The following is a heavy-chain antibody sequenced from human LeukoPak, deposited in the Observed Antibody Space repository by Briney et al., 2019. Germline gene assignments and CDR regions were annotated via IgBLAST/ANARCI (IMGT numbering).Heavy chain of an antibody. V-gene: IGHV3-23*01. CDR2: ISLSGSST. Sequence: GGSLRLSCAASGFTFSSYAMSWVRHAPGKGLEWFSAISLSGSSTYYADSVKGRFTISRDNSKNTLYLQMNSLRVEDTAFYYCAKDLYGDNIYYFDYWGQGSLVTVSS. CDR3: AKDLYGDNIYYFDY. CDR1: GFTFSSYA. D-gene: IGHD4-17*01. J-gene: IGHJ4*02.